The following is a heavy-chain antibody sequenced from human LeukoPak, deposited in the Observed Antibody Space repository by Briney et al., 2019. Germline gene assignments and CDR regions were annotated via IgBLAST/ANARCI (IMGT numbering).Heavy chain of an antibody. V-gene: IGHV4-4*07. J-gene: IGHJ6*03. CDR3: ARAPVVVVPAAGYYYYYMDV. D-gene: IGHD2-2*01. CDR2: IYTSGST. Sequence: SETLSLTCTVSGGSISSYYWSWIRQPAGKGLEWIGRIYTSGSTNYNPSLKSRVTISVDTSKNQFSLKLSSVTAADTAVYYCARAPVVVVPAAGYYYYYMDVWGKGTTVTISS. CDR1: GGSISSYY.